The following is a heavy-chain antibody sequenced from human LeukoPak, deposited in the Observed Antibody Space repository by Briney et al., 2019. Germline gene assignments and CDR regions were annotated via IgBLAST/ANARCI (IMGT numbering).Heavy chain of an antibody. CDR1: GYTFTSYY. CDR3: ARRRWSSSWYANWFDP. Sequence: GASVKVSCKASGYTFTSYYMHWVRQAPGQGLEWMGIINPSGGSTSYAQKFQGRVTMTRDMSTSTVYMELSSLRSEDTAVYYCARRRWSSSWYANWFDPWGQGTLVTVSS. D-gene: IGHD6-13*01. V-gene: IGHV1-46*01. J-gene: IGHJ5*02. CDR2: INPSGGST.